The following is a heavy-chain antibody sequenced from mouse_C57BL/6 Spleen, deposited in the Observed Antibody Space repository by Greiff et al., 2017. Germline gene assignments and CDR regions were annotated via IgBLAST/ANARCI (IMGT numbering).Heavy chain of an antibody. J-gene: IGHJ1*03. CDR1: GYSITSGYY. Sequence: VQLQQSGPGLVKPSQSLSLTCSVTGYSITSGYYWNWIRQFPGNKLEWMGYISYDGSNNYNPSLQNRISITRDTSKNQFFLKLNSVTTEDTATYYCARETTVGPHWYFDVWGTGTTVTVSS. CDR2: ISYDGSN. V-gene: IGHV3-6*01. CDR3: ARETTVGPHWYFDV. D-gene: IGHD1-1*01.